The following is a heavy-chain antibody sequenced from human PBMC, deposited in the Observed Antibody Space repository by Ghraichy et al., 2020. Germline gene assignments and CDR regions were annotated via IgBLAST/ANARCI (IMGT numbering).Heavy chain of an antibody. D-gene: IGHD3-10*01. CDR3: ARGRRDDYYGSGSYLYYFDY. V-gene: IGHV4-34*01. CDR2: INHSGST. Sequence: SETLSLTCAVYGGSFSGYYWSWIRQPPGKGLEWIGEINHSGSTNYNPSLKSRVTISVDTSKNQFSLKLSSVTAADTAVYYCARGRRDDYYGSGSYLYYFDYWGQGTLVTVSS. CDR1: GGSFSGYY. J-gene: IGHJ4*02.